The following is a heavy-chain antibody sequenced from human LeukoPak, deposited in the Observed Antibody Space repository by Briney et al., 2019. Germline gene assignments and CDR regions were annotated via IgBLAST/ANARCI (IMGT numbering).Heavy chain of an antibody. Sequence: SETLSLTCTVSGGSISSGGYYWSWIRPRPGKGLEWIGYIYYSGSTYYHPSLKSRVTISVDTSKNQFPLKLSSVTASDPGVYYCARERAIYDSSGYYSEGFDYWGQGTLVTVSS. V-gene: IGHV4-31*03. J-gene: IGHJ4*02. CDR1: GGSISSGGYY. CDR3: ARERAIYDSSGYYSEGFDY. CDR2: IYYSGST. D-gene: IGHD3-22*01.